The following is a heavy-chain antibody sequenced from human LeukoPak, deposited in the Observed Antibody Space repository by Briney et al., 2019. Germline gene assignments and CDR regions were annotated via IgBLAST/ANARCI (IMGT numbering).Heavy chain of an antibody. D-gene: IGHD1-26*01. Sequence: PGGSLRLSCAASGFTFSSYGMHWVRQAPGKGLEWVAFIRNDGSNKYYADSVKGRFTISRDNSKNTLYLQMNSLRAEDTAVYYCAKEMAGWELLEGCLDYWGQGTLVTVSS. CDR1: GFTFSSYG. V-gene: IGHV3-30*02. CDR3: AKEMAGWELLEGCLDY. J-gene: IGHJ4*02. CDR2: IRNDGSNK.